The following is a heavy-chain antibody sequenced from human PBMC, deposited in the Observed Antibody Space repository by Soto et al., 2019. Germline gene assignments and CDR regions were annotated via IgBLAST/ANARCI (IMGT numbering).Heavy chain of an antibody. Sequence: WGSLRLSCAASGFTFSSYGMNWVRQAPGKGLEWVSSISSSSSYIYYADSVKGRFTISRDNAKNSLYLQMNSLRAEDTAVYYCARSHQQWPEGAFDIWGQGTMVPVSS. CDR3: ARSHQQWPEGAFDI. V-gene: IGHV3-21*01. J-gene: IGHJ3*02. D-gene: IGHD6-19*01. CDR2: ISSSSSYI. CDR1: GFTFSSYG.